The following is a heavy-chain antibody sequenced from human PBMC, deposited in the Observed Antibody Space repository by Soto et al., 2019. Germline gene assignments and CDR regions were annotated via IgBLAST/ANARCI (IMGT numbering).Heavy chain of an antibody. CDR2: IYNSGNT. J-gene: IGHJ4*02. V-gene: IGHV4-59*01. D-gene: IGHD6-6*01. CDR1: GGSISSYY. Sequence: QVQLQESGPGLVKPSETLSLTCTVSGGSISSYYWNWIRQPPGKGLEWIGYIYNSGNTNYNPSLRSPATISVDTCKNQFSLKRTSVTAADPAVDYCAAPPRYGGQGTLVTVSS. CDR3: AAPPRY.